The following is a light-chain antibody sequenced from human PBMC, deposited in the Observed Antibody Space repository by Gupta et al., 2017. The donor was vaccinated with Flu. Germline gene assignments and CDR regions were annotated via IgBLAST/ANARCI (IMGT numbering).Light chain of an antibody. V-gene: IGKV1-5*03. CDR1: QSIGNS. Sequence: IQMTQSPSTLSASVGDSVSLTCRASQSIGNSLDWYQHKTVRAPKLLIYRSSNLETAVPPRYSGGGTVTEFTLIIRRRHPDDFATYYCLLDNAYPITFGPGTRLEI. CDR3: LLDNAYPIT. CDR2: RSS. J-gene: IGKJ5*01.